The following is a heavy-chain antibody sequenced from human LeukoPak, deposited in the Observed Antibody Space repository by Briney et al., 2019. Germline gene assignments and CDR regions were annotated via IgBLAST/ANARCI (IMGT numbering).Heavy chain of an antibody. D-gene: IGHD3-16*01. Sequence: PSETLSLTCAVSGGSISSSIYYWGWIRQPPGKGLEWIGSIYYSGSTNYNPSLKSRVTISVDTSKNQFSLKLSSVTAADTAVYYCARRSYIARGRHIDYWGQGTLVTVSS. V-gene: IGHV4-39*07. CDR3: ARRSYIARGRHIDY. CDR1: GGSISSSIYY. J-gene: IGHJ4*02. CDR2: IYYSGST.